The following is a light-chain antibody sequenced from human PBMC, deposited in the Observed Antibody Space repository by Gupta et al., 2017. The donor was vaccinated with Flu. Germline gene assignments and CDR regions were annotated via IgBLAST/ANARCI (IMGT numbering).Light chain of an antibody. CDR3: QQYNTSPYT. Sequence: PSTLAASVGDRVTITCRASQSVSSWLAWFQQKPGKAPKVLIWQASNLEGGVPSRFSGSGSGTEFTLTINSLQPDDIATYYCQQYNTSPYTFGQGTKLEIK. CDR2: QAS. J-gene: IGKJ2*01. V-gene: IGKV1-5*03. CDR1: QSVSSW.